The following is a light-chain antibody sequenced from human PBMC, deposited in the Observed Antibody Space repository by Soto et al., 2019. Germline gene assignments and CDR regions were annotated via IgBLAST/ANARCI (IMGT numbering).Light chain of an antibody. V-gene: IGLV2-8*01. J-gene: IGLJ2*01. CDR2: EVN. CDR1: SIDVGGYKY. CDR3: SSYGGSDNVV. Sequence: QSALTQPPSTSGFPGQSVTISCTGTSIDVGGYKYVSWYQKHPGKAPKLLTYEVNKRPSGVPDRFSGSKSGNTASLTVSGLQAEDEADYYCSSYGGSDNVVFGGGTKLTVL.